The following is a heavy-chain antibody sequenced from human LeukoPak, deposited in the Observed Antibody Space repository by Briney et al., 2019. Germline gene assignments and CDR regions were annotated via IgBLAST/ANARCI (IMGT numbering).Heavy chain of an antibody. V-gene: IGHV1-18*01. CDR1: GYTFTSYG. Sequence: ASVKVSCKASGYTFTSYGISWVRQAPGQGLEWMGWISAYNGNTNYAQKLQGRVTMTTDTSTSTAYMELRCLRSDDTAVYYCARDNMPAYYDSSGDFDYWGQGTLVTVSS. CDR3: ARDNMPAYYDSSGDFDY. J-gene: IGHJ4*02. CDR2: ISAYNGNT. D-gene: IGHD3-22*01.